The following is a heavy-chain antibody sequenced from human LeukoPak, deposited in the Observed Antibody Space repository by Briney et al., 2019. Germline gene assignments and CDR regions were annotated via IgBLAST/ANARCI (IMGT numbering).Heavy chain of an antibody. J-gene: IGHJ3*02. D-gene: IGHD4-23*01. Sequence: GGSLRLSCAASGFTFSSYVMHWVRQAPGKGLEWVSYISTSSSTIYYADSVKGRFTISRDNARNSLYLQMNSLRAEDTAVYYCARDRYGGNPRTDAFDIWGQGTMVTVSS. CDR3: ARDRYGGNPRTDAFDI. V-gene: IGHV3-48*01. CDR1: GFTFSSYV. CDR2: ISTSSSTI.